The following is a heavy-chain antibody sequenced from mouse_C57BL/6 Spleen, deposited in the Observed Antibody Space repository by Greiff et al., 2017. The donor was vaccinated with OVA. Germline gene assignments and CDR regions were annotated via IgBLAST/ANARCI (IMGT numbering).Heavy chain of an antibody. CDR2: IYPGDGDT. J-gene: IGHJ3*01. Sequence: VQLQQSGAELVKPGASVKISCKASGYAFSSYWMNWVKQRPGKGLEWIGQIYPGDGDTNYNGKFKGKATLTADKSSSTAYMQLSSLTSEDSAVYFCASEGDYYGSRGFAYWGQGTLVTVSA. CDR3: ASEGDYYGSRGFAY. D-gene: IGHD1-1*01. CDR1: GYAFSSYW. V-gene: IGHV1-80*01.